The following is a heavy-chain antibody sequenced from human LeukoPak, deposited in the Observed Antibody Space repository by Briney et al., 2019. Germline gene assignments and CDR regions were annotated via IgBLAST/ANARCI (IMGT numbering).Heavy chain of an antibody. J-gene: IGHJ6*02. CDR1: GYTFTTYG. D-gene: IGHD2-15*01. CDR2: IGPYNGAT. Sequence: GASVKVSCKASGYTFTTYGITWVRQAPGQGLEWVGWIGPYNGATSYARHLQGRVTLTADTSTSTAYMDLTSLESGDTAVYYWARENFFCGDVGGGVRCHSGGAYGMDVWGQGTTVTVSS. V-gene: IGHV1-18*01. CDR3: ARENFFCGDVGGGVRCHSGGAYGMDV.